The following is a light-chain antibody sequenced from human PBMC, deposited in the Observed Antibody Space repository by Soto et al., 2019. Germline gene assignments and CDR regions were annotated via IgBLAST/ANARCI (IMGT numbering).Light chain of an antibody. Sequence: DIQMTQSPSSLSASVGDRVTITCRASQDIGIYLAWYQQKPGKAPKLLIYDASTLESGVPSRFNGSRSGTDFTLTISSLEPEDFAVYYCQQRSNWPTFGQGTRLEI. CDR2: DAS. V-gene: IGKV1-9*01. CDR1: QDIGIY. CDR3: QQRSNWPT. J-gene: IGKJ5*01.